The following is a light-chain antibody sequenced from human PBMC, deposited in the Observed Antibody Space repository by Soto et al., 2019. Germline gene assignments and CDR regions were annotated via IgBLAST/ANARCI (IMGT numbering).Light chain of an antibody. CDR2: YDD. CDR1: TSNIGTNA. J-gene: IGLJ2*01. CDR3: ATWDDSLNAVV. V-gene: IGLV1-36*01. Sequence: QAVVTQPPSVSEAPGQRVTISCSGRTSNIGTNAVNWYQQLSGKAPKLLIYYDDLLPSRVSDRFSASKSGTSASLAISGLQSEDEADYYCATWDDSLNAVVFGGGTQLTVL.